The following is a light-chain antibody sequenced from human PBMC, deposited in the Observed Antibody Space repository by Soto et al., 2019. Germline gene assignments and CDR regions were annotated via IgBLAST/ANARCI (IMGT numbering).Light chain of an antibody. CDR1: QSVSRD. V-gene: IGKV3-15*01. J-gene: IGKJ5*01. CDR3: QQLNTYPIT. Sequence: VVLTQSPATLSLSPGKRATLSCRTSQSVSRDLSWYHQKPGQSPRLLIFGASLRATGIPARFSGSGSGPEFTLPIGSLQSEDFQTYYRQQLNTYPITFGQGTRLQI. CDR2: GAS.